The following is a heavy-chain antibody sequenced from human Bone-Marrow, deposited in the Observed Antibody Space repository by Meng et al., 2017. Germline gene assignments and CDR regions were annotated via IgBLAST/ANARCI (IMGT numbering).Heavy chain of an antibody. CDR3: ARETTRVWWFDP. Sequence: QVQLVECGAEAKEQGASVKDSCKASGFSFNSNYMPWVRQAPGQGLEWMGIINPSGGSTSYGQKFQGRVTMTSERSTSTVYMELSSLRSEDTAVYDCARETTRVWWFDPWGQGTLVTVSS. D-gene: IGHD1-1*01. CDR1: GFSFNSNY. CDR2: INPSGGST. V-gene: IGHV1-46*02. J-gene: IGHJ5*02.